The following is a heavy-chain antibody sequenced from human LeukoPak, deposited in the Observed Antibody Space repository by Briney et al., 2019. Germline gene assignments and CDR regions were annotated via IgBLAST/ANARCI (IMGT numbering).Heavy chain of an antibody. CDR3: ARIVGAQGAFDI. CDR1: GGSISSYY. Sequence: KTSETLSLTCTVSGGSISSYYWSWIRQPPGKGLEWIGYIYYSGSTNYNPSLKSRVTISVDTSKNQFSLKLSSVTAADTAVYYCARIVGAQGAFDIWGQGTMVTVSS. D-gene: IGHD1-26*01. CDR2: IYYSGST. J-gene: IGHJ3*02. V-gene: IGHV4-59*01.